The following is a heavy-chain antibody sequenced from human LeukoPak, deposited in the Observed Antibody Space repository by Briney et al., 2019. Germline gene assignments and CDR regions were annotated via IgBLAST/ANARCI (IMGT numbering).Heavy chain of an antibody. J-gene: IGHJ5*02. CDR3: ARLIIAAAGPGRWFDP. CDR2: IYYSGST. CDR1: GGSIRSSNYY. V-gene: IGHV4-39*01. D-gene: IGHD6-13*01. Sequence: SETLSLTCTVSGGSIRSSNYYWGWIRQPPGKGLEWIGSIYYSGSTFYNPSLKSRVTMSVDTSKNQFSLNLSSVTAADTAVYYCARLIIAAAGPGRWFDPWGQGTLVTVSS.